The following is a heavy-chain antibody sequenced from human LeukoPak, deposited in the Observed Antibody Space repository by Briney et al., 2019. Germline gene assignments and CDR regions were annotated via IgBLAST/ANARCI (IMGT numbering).Heavy chain of an antibody. D-gene: IGHD6-19*01. CDR1: GASISSDTYF. J-gene: IGHJ5*02. Sequence: PSQTLSLTRTVSGASISSDTYFWSWIRQPAGKGLEWIGRISATGRTDYNPSLTSRVFISLDTSKNQLSMELTSVTAADTAVYYCAKGAGPPWFDPWGQGTLVTVSS. CDR3: AKGAGPPWFDP. CDR2: ISATGRT. V-gene: IGHV4-61*02.